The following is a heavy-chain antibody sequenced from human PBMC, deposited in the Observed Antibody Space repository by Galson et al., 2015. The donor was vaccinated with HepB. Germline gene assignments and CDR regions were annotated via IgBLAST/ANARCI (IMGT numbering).Heavy chain of an antibody. Sequence: SLRLSCAASGFTLSGYIMHWARQAPGKGLEWVAVTSYDGADAYYADSVKGRFTISSDNSKNTLFLQMNSLRPEDTAVYYCARDHTSFLLVRRYYFDHWGQGALVTVSS. V-gene: IGHV3-30*04. CDR2: TSYDGADA. D-gene: IGHD1-26*01. CDR1: GFTLSGYI. CDR3: ARDHTSFLLVRRYYFDH. J-gene: IGHJ4*02.